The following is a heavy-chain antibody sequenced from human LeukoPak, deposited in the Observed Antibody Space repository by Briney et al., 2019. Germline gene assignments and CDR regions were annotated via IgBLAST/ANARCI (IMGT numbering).Heavy chain of an antibody. Sequence: QPERSLRLSCAASGFTFSSYAMHWVRQAPGKGLEWVAVISYDGSNKYYADSVKGRFTISRDNSKNTLYLQMNSLRAEDTAVYYCARGKYCSSTSCPTAYFQHWGQGTLVTVSS. V-gene: IGHV3-30-3*01. D-gene: IGHD2-2*01. CDR3: ARGKYCSSTSCPTAYFQH. J-gene: IGHJ1*01. CDR1: GFTFSSYA. CDR2: ISYDGSNK.